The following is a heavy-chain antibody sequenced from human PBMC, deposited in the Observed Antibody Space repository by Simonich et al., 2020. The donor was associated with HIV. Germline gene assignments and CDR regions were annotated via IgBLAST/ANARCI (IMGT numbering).Heavy chain of an antibody. Sequence: EVQLVQSGAEVKKPGATVKISCKVSGYTFTDYDMHWGQQAPGKGLEWVGHVDPQSGERIYAENFQGRGTITADTSRDTAYMELSSLRSEDTAVYYCATEVGLKGHGYKQSAYWGQGTLVTVSS. V-gene: IGHV1-69-2*01. CDR3: ATEVGLKGHGYKQSAY. D-gene: IGHD5-12*01. CDR2: VDPQSGER. J-gene: IGHJ4*02. CDR1: GYTFTDYD.